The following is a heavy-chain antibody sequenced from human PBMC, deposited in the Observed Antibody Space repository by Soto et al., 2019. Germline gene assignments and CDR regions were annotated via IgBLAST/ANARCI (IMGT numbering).Heavy chain of an antibody. V-gene: IGHV3-30*18. J-gene: IGHJ6*02. CDR1: GFTFSSYG. CDR2: ISYDGSYK. D-gene: IGHD3-3*02. Sequence: QVQLVESGGGVVQPGRSLRLSCAASGFTFSSYGMHWVRQAPGKGLEWVAVISYDGSYKYYADSVKGRFTISRDNSKNPLYLQMNSLRPEDTAVYYCAKDLHLSIRNYYGMDVWGQGTTVTVSS. CDR3: AKDLHLSIRNYYGMDV.